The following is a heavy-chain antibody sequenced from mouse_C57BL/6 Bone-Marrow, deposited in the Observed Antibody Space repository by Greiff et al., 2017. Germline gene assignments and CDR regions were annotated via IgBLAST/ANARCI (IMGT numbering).Heavy chain of an antibody. D-gene: IGHD2-1*01. J-gene: IGHJ4*01. CDR3: ARHGNYLYYYAMDY. V-gene: IGHV5-6*01. CDR1: GFTFSSYG. CDR2: ISRGGSYT. Sequence: EVKLMESGGDLVKPGGSLKLSCAASGFTFSSYGMSWVRQTPDKRLEWVATISRGGSYTYYPDSVKGRFTISKDNAKNTLYLQKSSLKSEDTAMYYCARHGNYLYYYAMDYWGQGTSVTVSS.